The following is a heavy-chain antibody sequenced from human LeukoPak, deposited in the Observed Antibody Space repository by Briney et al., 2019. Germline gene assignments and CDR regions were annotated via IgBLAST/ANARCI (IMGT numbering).Heavy chain of an antibody. J-gene: IGHJ4*02. V-gene: IGHV3-23*01. Sequence: GRSLRLSCAASGFTFSSSGMGWVRQAPGKGLECVLPITGSGGSTSYTDSVKGRFTISRDNSKNTLYLQMNSLRAEDTAVYYCARGRNTGRQFYFDYWGQGTLVTVAS. CDR2: ITGSGGST. CDR1: GFTFSSSG. CDR3: ARGRNTGRQFYFDY. D-gene: IGHD5-18*01.